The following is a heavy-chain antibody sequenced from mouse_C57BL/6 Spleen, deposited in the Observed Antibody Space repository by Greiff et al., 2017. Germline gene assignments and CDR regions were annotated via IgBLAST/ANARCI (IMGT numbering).Heavy chain of an antibody. J-gene: IGHJ2*01. Sequence: QVHVKQPGAELVKPGASVKLSCKASGYTFTSYWMHWVKQRPGQGLEWIGMIHPNSGSTNYNEKFKSKATLTVDKSSSTAYMQLSSLTSEDSAVYYCAIITTEDYWGQGTTLTVSS. CDR3: AIITTEDY. CDR2: IHPNSGST. CDR1: GYTFTSYW. D-gene: IGHD1-1*01. V-gene: IGHV1-64*01.